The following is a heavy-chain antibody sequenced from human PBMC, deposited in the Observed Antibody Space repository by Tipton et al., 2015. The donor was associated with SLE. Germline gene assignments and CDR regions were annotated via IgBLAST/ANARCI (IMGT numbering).Heavy chain of an antibody. CDR2: ISGSGGST. CDR1: GFTFSSYA. Sequence: SLRLSCAASGFTFSSYAMSWVRQAPGKGLEWVSAISGSGGSTYYADSVKGRFTISRDNSKNTLYLQMNSLRAEDTAVYYCAKDRTLAGGGEDYWGQGTLVTVSS. CDR3: AKDRTLAGGGEDY. V-gene: IGHV3-23*01. J-gene: IGHJ4*02. D-gene: IGHD3-16*01.